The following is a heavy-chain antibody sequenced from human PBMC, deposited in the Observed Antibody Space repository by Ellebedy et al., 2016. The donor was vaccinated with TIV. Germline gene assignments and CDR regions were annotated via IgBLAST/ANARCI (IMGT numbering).Heavy chain of an antibody. Sequence: GESLKISXAASGFTFSSYWMHWVRQAPGKGLVWVSRINSDGSSTSYADSVKGRFTISRDNAKNTLYLQMNSLRAEDTAVYYCARDPPGLAINWFDPWGQGTLVTVSS. CDR2: INSDGSST. J-gene: IGHJ5*02. D-gene: IGHD3-16*01. CDR1: GFTFSSYW. CDR3: ARDPPGLAINWFDP. V-gene: IGHV3-74*01.